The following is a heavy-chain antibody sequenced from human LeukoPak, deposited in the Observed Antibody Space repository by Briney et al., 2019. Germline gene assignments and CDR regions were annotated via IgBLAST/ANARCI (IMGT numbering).Heavy chain of an antibody. CDR3: ARAKSPTGRYNWFDP. Sequence: GASVKVSCKASGYTFTGYYMHWVRQAPGQGLEWMGWINPNSGGTNYAQKFQGRVTMTRDTSISTAYMELSRLRSDDTAVYYCARAKSPTGRYNWFDPWGQGTLVTVSS. J-gene: IGHJ5*02. V-gene: IGHV1-2*02. D-gene: IGHD1-14*01. CDR2: INPNSGGT. CDR1: GYTFTGYY.